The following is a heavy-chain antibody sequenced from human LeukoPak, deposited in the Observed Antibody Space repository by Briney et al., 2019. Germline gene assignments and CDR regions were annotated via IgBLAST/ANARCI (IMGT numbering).Heavy chain of an antibody. D-gene: IGHD1-26*01. CDR3: ARESGDPDL. Sequence: SETLSLTCTVSGGSISSSSYYWGWIRQPPGKGLEWIGSINYSGSTYYNPSLKSRITISVDTSKNQYSLNLSSVTAADTAVYYCARESGDPDLRGRGTLVTVSS. CDR1: GGSISSSSYY. J-gene: IGHJ2*01. V-gene: IGHV4-39*02. CDR2: INYSGST.